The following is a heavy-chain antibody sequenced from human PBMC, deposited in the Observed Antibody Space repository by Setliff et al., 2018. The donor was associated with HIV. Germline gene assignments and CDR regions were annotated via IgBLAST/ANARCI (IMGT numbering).Heavy chain of an antibody. J-gene: IGHJ4*02. Sequence: SETLSLTCTVSGVSLSSESYYWGWVRQPPGKALEWVGSMYYNGKIFYNPSLRSRVTIFVDSSKNELSLRLQSVTAADTAVYYCARWTVGELDHFDSWGQGTPVTVSS. V-gene: IGHV4-39*01. CDR2: MYYNGKI. D-gene: IGHD4-17*01. CDR3: ARWTVGELDHFDS. CDR1: GVSLSSESYY.